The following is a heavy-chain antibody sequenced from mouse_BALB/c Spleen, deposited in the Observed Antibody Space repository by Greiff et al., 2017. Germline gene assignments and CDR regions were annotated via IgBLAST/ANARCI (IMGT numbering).Heavy chain of an antibody. CDR2: ISYSGST. J-gene: IGHJ4*01. Sequence: EVHLVESGPGLVKPSQSLSLTCTVTGYSITSDYAWNWIRQFPGNKLEWMGYISYSGSTSYNPSLKSRISITRDTSKNQFFLQLNSVTTEDTATYYCAAYYGNDYWGQGTSVTVSS. V-gene: IGHV3-2*02. CDR1: GYSITSDYA. CDR3: AAYYGNDY.